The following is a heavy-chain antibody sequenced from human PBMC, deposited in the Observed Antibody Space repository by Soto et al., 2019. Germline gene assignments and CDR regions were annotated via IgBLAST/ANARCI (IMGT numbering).Heavy chain of an antibody. D-gene: IGHD6-19*01. V-gene: IGHV4-61*08. CDR2: IYYSGGT. Sequence: ETLSLTCPVSGGALSSGGYFYTWVRQPPGKGLEWLGYIYYSGGTNYNPSLKSRVTISLDKSKSQLSLRLISVTAADTAVYYCTREQSEDNYFDPWGQGTLVTVYS. CDR3: TREQSEDNYFDP. CDR1: GGALSSGGYF. J-gene: IGHJ5*02.